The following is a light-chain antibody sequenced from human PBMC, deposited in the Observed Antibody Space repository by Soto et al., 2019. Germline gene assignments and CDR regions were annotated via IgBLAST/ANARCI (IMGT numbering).Light chain of an antibody. Sequence: QSALTQTASVSGSPGQSITMSCTGTSSDVGGYNFVSRYQQHPGKAPKLIVHEVANRLSGVSGRFSGSKSGNTAFLTISGLQAEDEAVYYCCSHSSSITWMFGGGTKVTVL. J-gene: IGLJ3*02. CDR3: CSHSSSITWM. CDR2: EVA. CDR1: SSDVGGYNF. V-gene: IGLV2-14*03.